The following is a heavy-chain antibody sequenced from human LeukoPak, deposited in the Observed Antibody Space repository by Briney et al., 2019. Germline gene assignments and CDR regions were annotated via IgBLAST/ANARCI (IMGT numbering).Heavy chain of an antibody. CDR3: VRDRVAVVAELGGSHRPNFFDH. CDR1: GFTFTSYG. Sequence: TGGSLRLSCVASGFTFTSYGMNWVRRAPGKGLEWVSSVSASGDDSNYADSVKGRGSISRDNSRNIVFFQLDSLRVDDSAIYYCVRDRVAVVAELGGSHRPNFFDHWGPGILVTVSS. J-gene: IGHJ4*02. CDR2: VSASGDDS. V-gene: IGHV3-23*01. D-gene: IGHD2-15*01.